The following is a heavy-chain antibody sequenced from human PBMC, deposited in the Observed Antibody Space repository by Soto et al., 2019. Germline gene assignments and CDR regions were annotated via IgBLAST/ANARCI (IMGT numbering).Heavy chain of an antibody. CDR2: IDSGGRTT. J-gene: IGHJ4*02. CDR3: ARDGIGGTVFRGFLDY. V-gene: IGHV3-74*01. D-gene: IGHD1-7*01. CDR1: GFTFSSDW. Sequence: GGSLRLSCAASGFTFSSDWMHWFRQAPGKGLVWVSRIDSGGRTTTYADSVKGRFTISRDNTKNTLYLQMNALGAEDTAVYYCARDGIGGTVFRGFLDYWGRGTVVTVSS.